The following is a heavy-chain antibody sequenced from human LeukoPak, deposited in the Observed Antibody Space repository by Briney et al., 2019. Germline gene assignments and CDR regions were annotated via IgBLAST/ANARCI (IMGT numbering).Heavy chain of an antibody. CDR2: INRNGGST. CDR1: EFTFDDYG. J-gene: IGHJ4*02. V-gene: IGHV3-20*04. D-gene: IGHD6-13*01. CDR3: ARQYSSSWVDY. Sequence: GGSLRLSCAASEFTFDDYGMSWVRPPPGKGLEGVSGINRNGGSTGYAGSVKGRFTISRDNAKNSLYLQMNSLSAEDTAVYYCARQYSSSWVDYWGQGTLVTVSS.